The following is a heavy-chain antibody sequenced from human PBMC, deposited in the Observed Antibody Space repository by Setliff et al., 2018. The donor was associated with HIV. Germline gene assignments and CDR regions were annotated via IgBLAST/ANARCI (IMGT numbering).Heavy chain of an antibody. CDR2: VNRGRRT. J-gene: IGHJ4*02. D-gene: IGHD3-22*01. Sequence: SETLSLTCTVSGDSISTDYWTWIRQPPGMGLEWIGEVNRGRRTNYNSSLKSRVTISIDTSRNQFSLTVSPVTAADTAVYYCARDIPYSYGGRGQPLWGQGTLVTVSS. CDR1: GDSISTDY. V-gene: IGHV4-34*01. CDR3: ARDIPYSYGGRGQPL.